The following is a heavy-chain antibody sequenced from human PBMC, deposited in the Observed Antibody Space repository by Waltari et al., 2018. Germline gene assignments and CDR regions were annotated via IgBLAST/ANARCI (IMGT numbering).Heavy chain of an antibody. J-gene: IGHJ6*02. V-gene: IGHV4-61*02. CDR2: IFTSGST. CDR3: ARDEARYYDIMTGGGYYGLDV. CDR1: GGSLSSGSVY. D-gene: IGHD3-9*01. Sequence: QVQLQESGPGLVRPSQTLSLTCTVSGGSLSSGSVYWTGIRQPAGKGLEWVGHIFTSGSTKYNPSLKSRVSVSLDTSENQFSLRLSSVTAADTAVYYCARDEARYYDIMTGGGYYGLDVWGQGTTVTVSS.